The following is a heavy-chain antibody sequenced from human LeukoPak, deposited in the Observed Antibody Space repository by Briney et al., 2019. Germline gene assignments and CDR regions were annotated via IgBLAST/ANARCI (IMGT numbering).Heavy chain of an antibody. CDR2: INPSGGST. D-gene: IGHD3-22*01. CDR1: GYTFTSYY. Sequence: ASAKASCKASGYTFTSYYMHWVRQAPGQGLEWMGIINPSGGSTSYAQKFQGRVTMTRGTSTSTVYMELRSLRSEDTAVYYCARDARYYDSRGYYYPLGYWGQGTLVTVSS. V-gene: IGHV1-46*01. J-gene: IGHJ4*02. CDR3: ARDARYYDSRGYYYPLGY.